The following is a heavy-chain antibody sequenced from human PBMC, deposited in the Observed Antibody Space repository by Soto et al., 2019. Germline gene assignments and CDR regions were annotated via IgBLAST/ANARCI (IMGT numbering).Heavy chain of an antibody. J-gene: IGHJ4*02. Sequence: QVQLQESGPGLVKPSQTLSLTCTVSGGSISSGDYYWSWIRQPPGKGLEWIGYIYYSGSTYYNPSLKSRVTISVYTSKNQFPLKLSSVTDADTAVYYCARDRRGYFYLDYWGQGTLVTVSS. CDR2: IYYSGST. CDR3: ARDRRGYFYLDY. V-gene: IGHV4-30-4*01. CDR1: GGSISSGDYY. D-gene: IGHD3-22*01.